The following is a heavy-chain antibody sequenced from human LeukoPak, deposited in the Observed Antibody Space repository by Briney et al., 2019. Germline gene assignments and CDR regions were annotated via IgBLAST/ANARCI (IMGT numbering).Heavy chain of an antibody. CDR1: GGSISSSSYY. Sequence: SETLSLTCTVSGGSISSSSYYWGWIRQPPGMGLEWIGSIYYSGSTYYNPSLKSRVTISVDTSKNQFSLKLSSVTAADTAVFYCARHGNDYGDPIGLFFDYWGQGTLVTVSS. D-gene: IGHD4-17*01. CDR2: IYYSGST. V-gene: IGHV4-39*01. CDR3: ARHGNDYGDPIGLFFDY. J-gene: IGHJ4*02.